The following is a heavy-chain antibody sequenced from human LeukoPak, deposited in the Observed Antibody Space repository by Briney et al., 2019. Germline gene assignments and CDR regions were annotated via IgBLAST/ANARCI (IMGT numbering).Heavy chain of an antibody. D-gene: IGHD5-12*01. CDR1: GYTFTSYD. J-gene: IGHJ5*02. Sequence: ASVKVSCKASGYTFTSYDINWVRQDTGQGLEWMGWMNPNSGNTGYAQKFQGRVTMTRNTSISTAYMELSSLRSEDTAVYYCARGLGGYQPLNWFDPWGQGTLVTVSS. CDR2: MNPNSGNT. V-gene: IGHV1-8*01. CDR3: ARGLGGYQPLNWFDP.